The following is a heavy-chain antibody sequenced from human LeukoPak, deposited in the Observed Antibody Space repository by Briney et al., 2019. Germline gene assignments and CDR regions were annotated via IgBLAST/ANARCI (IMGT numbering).Heavy chain of an antibody. Sequence: PSETLSLTCAVYGGSFSGYYWSWIRQPPGKGLEWIGEINHSGSTNYNPSLKSRVTISVDTSKNQFSLKLSSVTAADTAVYYCARQTTTAHYRIYDYYGMDVWGQGTTVTVSS. D-gene: IGHD1-14*01. CDR1: GGSFSGYY. V-gene: IGHV4-34*01. CDR2: INHSGST. CDR3: ARQTTTAHYRIYDYYGMDV. J-gene: IGHJ6*02.